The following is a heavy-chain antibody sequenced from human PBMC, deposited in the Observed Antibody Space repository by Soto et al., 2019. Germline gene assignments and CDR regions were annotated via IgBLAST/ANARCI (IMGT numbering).Heavy chain of an antibody. CDR3: ARGGVWSGYTYGMDV. CDR1: GGSVSSGSYY. CDR2: IYYSGNT. Sequence: PSETLSLTCTVSGGSVSSGSYYWNWIRQPPGKGLEYIGYIYYSGNTNYNPSLKSRVTISVDTSKNQFSLKLSSVTAADTAVYYCARGGVWSGYTYGMDVSGQGTTVTVYS. J-gene: IGHJ6*02. D-gene: IGHD3-3*01. V-gene: IGHV4-61*01.